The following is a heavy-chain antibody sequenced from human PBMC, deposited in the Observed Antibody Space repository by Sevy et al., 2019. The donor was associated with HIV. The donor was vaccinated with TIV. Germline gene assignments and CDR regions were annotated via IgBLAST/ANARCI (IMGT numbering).Heavy chain of an antibody. CDR2: IKQDGSEK. CDR3: AIVVGAGVREAFDI. D-gene: IGHD2-15*01. Sequence: GGSLRLSCAASGFTFSSYWMSWVRQAPGKGLEWVANIKQDGSEKYYVDSVKGRFAISRDNAKNSLYLQMNSLRAEDTAVYDCAIVVGAGVREAFDIWGQGTMVTVSS. J-gene: IGHJ3*02. CDR1: GFTFSSYW. V-gene: IGHV3-7*03.